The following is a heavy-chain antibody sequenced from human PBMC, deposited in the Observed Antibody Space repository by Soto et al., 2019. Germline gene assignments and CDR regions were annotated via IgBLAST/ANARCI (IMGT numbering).Heavy chain of an antibody. J-gene: IGHJ6*02. V-gene: IGHV4-31*03. CDR3: ARYCTNAGCSSSMDV. CDR1: GGSISSRAYY. CDR2: IYHSGST. D-gene: IGHD2-8*01. Sequence: SETLSLTCTVCGGSISSRAYYWRWIRQHPGEGLEWIGYIYHSGSTYYNPSLKSRVTISVDTSKNQFSLKLSSVTAADTAVYYCARYCTNAGCSSSMDVWGQGTTVT.